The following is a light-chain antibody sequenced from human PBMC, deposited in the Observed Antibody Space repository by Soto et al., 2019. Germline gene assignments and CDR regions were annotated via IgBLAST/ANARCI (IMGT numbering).Light chain of an antibody. J-gene: IGKJ4*01. CDR3: QQLNTYPVT. V-gene: IGKV1-9*01. Sequence: IQLTQSPSSLSASVGDRVTITCRASLGISSYLAWYQQKPGKAPKLLIYAASTLQSGVPSRFSGSGSGTDFTLTISSLQPEDFATYSCQQLNTYPVTFGGGTKVHIK. CDR2: AAS. CDR1: LGISSY.